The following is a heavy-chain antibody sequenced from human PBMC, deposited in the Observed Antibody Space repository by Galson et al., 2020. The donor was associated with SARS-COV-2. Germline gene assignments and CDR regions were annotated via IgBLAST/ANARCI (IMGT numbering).Heavy chain of an antibody. J-gene: IGHJ3*02. CDR2: IYHSGST. Sequence: SETLSLTCAVSGGSISSSNWWSWVRQPPGKGLEWIGEIYHSGSTNYNPSLKSRVTISVDTSKNQFSLKLSSVTAADTAVYYCASIPFGTRAFDIWGQGTMVTVSS. CDR3: ASIPFGTRAFDI. D-gene: IGHD3-10*01. CDR1: GGSISSSNW. V-gene: IGHV4-4*02.